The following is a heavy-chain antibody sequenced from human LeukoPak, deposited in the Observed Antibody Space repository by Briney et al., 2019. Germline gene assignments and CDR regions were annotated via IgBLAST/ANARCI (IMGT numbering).Heavy chain of an antibody. CDR3: ARAMTTVTPALIY. J-gene: IGHJ4*02. CDR2: IYYSGST. V-gene: IGHV4-59*01. D-gene: IGHD4-17*01. Sequence: SETLSLTCTVSGGSISSYYWSWIRQPPRKGLEWIGYIYYSGSTNYNPSLKSRVTISVDTSKNQFSLKLSSVTAADTAVYYCARAMTTVTPALIYWGQGTLVTVSS. CDR1: GGSISSYY.